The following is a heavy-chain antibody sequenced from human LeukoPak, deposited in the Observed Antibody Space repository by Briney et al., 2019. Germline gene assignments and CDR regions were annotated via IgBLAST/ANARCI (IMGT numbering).Heavy chain of an antibody. Sequence: PGGSLRLSCAASGFTFSSYNMNWVRQAPGKGLEWVSYISSSSSTIYYADSVKGRFTISRDNAKNSMYLQMNNLRVEDTAVYYCAKDLWVRVTGDFDYWGREPWSPSPQ. V-gene: IGHV3-48*01. D-gene: IGHD1-20*01. J-gene: IGHJ4*02. CDR3: AKDLWVRVTGDFDY. CDR1: GFTFSSYN. CDR2: ISSSSSTI.